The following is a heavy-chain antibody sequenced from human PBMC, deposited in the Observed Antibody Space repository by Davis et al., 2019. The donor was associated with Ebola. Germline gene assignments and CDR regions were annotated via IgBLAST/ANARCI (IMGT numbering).Heavy chain of an antibody. CDR1: GYTFTSYG. D-gene: IGHD3-10*01. V-gene: IGHV1-18*01. CDR3: ARGVPGSYYPAWDWFDP. CDR2: ISAYNGNT. Sequence: ASVKVSCKASGYTFTSYGISWVRQAPGQGLEWMGWISAYNGNTNYAQKLQGRVTMTTDTSTSTAYMELRSLRSDDTAVYYCARGVPGSYYPAWDWFDPWGQGTLVTVSS. J-gene: IGHJ5*02.